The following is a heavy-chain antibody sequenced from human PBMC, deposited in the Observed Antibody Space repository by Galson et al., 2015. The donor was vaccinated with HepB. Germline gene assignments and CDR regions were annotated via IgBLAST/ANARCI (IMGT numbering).Heavy chain of an antibody. V-gene: IGHV3-53*01. D-gene: IGHD2-2*01. CDR2: IYSGGST. CDR3: AKDRPRIVVVPAEI. CDR1: GFTVSSNY. J-gene: IGHJ3*02. Sequence: SLRLSCAASGFTVSSNYMSWVRQAPGKGLEWVSVIYSGGSTYYADSVKGRFTISRDSSKNTLYLQMNSLRAEDTAVYYCAKDRPRIVVVPAEIWGQGTMVTVSS.